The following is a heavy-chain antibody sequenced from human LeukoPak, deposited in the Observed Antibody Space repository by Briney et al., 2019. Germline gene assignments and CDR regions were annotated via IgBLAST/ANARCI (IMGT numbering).Heavy chain of an antibody. Sequence: GGSLRLSCAASGFTVSSNYMSWVRQAPGKGLEWVSVIYSGGSTYYADSVKGRFTISRDNSKNTLYLQMNSLRAEDTAVYYCARGIAAAGTGIDYWGQGTLVTVSS. V-gene: IGHV3-66*01. D-gene: IGHD6-13*01. CDR1: GFTVSSNY. CDR3: ARGIAAAGTGIDY. CDR2: IYSGGST. J-gene: IGHJ4*02.